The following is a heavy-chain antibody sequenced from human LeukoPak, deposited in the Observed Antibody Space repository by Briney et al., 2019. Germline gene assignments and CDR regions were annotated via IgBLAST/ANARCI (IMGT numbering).Heavy chain of an antibody. CDR3: ARDYYDSSGYYYGIHDY. CDR2: INHSGST. D-gene: IGHD3-22*01. Sequence: SETLSLTCAVYGGSFSGYYWSWIRQPPGKGLEWIGEINHSGSTNYNPSLKSRVTISVDTSKNQFSLKLSSVTAADTAAYYCARDYYDSSGYYYGIHDYWGQGTLVTVSS. CDR1: GGSFSGYY. J-gene: IGHJ4*02. V-gene: IGHV4-34*01.